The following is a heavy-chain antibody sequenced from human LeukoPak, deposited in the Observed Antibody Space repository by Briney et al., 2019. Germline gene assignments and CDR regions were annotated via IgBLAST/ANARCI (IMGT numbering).Heavy chain of an antibody. Sequence: GGSLRLYCAASGFTFSNYAMSWVRQAPGKGLEWVSTISGSGGSTNYADSVKGRFTISRDNAKNSLYLQMNSLRAEDTAVYYCAREPINDFWSGYYISDAFDIWGQGTMVTVSS. J-gene: IGHJ3*02. CDR1: GFTFSNYA. CDR2: ISGSGGST. V-gene: IGHV3-23*01. CDR3: AREPINDFWSGYYISDAFDI. D-gene: IGHD3-3*01.